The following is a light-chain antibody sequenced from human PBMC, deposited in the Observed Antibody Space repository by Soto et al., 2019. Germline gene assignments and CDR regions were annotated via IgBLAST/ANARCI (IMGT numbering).Light chain of an antibody. Sequence: EIVMTQSPATLSVSPGDRATLSCRASQSVSSNLAWYQQRPGQAPRFLIYGASSRATGIPDRFSGSGSGTDFTLTSSRLEPEDFPVYYCQQYGSSPTTFGQGTKVDIK. V-gene: IGKV3-20*01. CDR1: QSVSSN. J-gene: IGKJ1*01. CDR2: GAS. CDR3: QQYGSSPTT.